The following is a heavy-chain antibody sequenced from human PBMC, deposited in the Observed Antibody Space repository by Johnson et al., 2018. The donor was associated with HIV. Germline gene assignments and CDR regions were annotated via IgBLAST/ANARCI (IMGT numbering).Heavy chain of an antibody. D-gene: IGHD2-15*01. Sequence: QVQLVESGGGVVHPGGSLRLPCATSGFTFSNYGMHWVRQAPGKGLEWVAFIRFDGSSKYSTYSVKGRFTISRDNSKNTLYLQMNSLRAEDTAVYYCAKDSGGSSAYDAFDIWGQGTMVTVSS. CDR1: GFTFSNYG. J-gene: IGHJ3*02. CDR2: IRFDGSSK. V-gene: IGHV3-30*02. CDR3: AKDSGGSSAYDAFDI.